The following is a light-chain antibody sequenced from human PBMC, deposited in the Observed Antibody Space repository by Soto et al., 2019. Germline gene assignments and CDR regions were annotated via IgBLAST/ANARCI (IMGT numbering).Light chain of an antibody. CDR3: QQYGSSPWT. V-gene: IGKV3-20*01. CDR2: GAS. CDR1: QSVTSSF. J-gene: IGKJ1*01. Sequence: PGERATLSCRASQSVTSSFLAWYQQKPGQAPRLPIYGASSRATGIPDRFSGSGSGTDFTLTISRLEPEDFAVYYCQQYGSSPWTFGQGTKVEIK.